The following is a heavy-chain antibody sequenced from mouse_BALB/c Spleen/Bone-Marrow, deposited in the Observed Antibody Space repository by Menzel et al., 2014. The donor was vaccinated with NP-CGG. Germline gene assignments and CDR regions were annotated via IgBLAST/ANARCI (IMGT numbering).Heavy chain of an antibody. J-gene: IGHJ2*01. CDR1: GYSFTGYF. CDR2: INPCNGGT. CDR3: GRGAYCYGSSYYFDY. D-gene: IGHD1-1*01. Sequence: VQLKQSGAELVKPGASVKLSCKASGYSFTGYFMYWVKQSPGQSLEWIGRINPCNGGTYFNQKFKGKATLTVDKSSSAAHMELRSLTSENSAVYYYGRGAYCYGSSYYFDYWGQGTTLTVSS. V-gene: IGHV1-20*01.